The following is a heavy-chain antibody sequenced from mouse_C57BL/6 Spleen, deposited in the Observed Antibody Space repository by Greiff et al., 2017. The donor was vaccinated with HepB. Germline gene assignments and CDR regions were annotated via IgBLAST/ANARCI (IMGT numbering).Heavy chain of an antibody. V-gene: IGHV5-4*01. Sequence: EVHLVESGGGLVKPGGSLKLSCAASGFTFSSYAMSWVRQTPEKRLEWVATISDGGSYTYYPDNVKGRFTISRDNAKNNLYLQMSHLKSEDTAMYYCAREGGNHDYGAWFAYWGQGTLVTVSA. D-gene: IGHD2-4*01. CDR2: ISDGGSYT. J-gene: IGHJ3*01. CDR3: AREGGNHDYGAWFAY. CDR1: GFTFSSYA.